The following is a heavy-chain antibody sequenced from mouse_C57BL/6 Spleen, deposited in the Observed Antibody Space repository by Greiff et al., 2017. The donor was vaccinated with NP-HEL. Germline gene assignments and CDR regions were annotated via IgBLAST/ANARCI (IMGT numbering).Heavy chain of an antibody. CDR3: AALTGYYFDY. CDR1: GYAFSSSW. J-gene: IGHJ2*01. CDR2: IYPGDGDT. V-gene: IGHV1-82*01. D-gene: IGHD4-1*01. Sequence: QVQLQQSGPELVKPGASVKISCKASGYAFSSSWMNWVKQRPGKGLEWIGRIYPGDGDTNYNGKFKGKATLTADKSSSTAYMQLSSLTSEDSAVYFCAALTGYYFDYWGQGTTLTVSS.